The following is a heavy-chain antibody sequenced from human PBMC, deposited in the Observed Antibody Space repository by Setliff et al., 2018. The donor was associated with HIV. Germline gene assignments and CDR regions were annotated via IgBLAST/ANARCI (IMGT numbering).Heavy chain of an antibody. CDR2: IDPSDSYI. CDR1: GKSLSNYW. Sequence: PGESLKISCKGSGKSLSNYWINWVRQMPGKGLEWIGRIDPSDSYINYGPSFQGHVTISADKSTNTAFLQWSSLKASDSAMYYCSRGIAVAGHDFANTPGDIWGQGTRVTVSS. CDR3: SRGIAVAGHDFANTPGDI. V-gene: IGHV5-10-1*01. J-gene: IGHJ3*02. D-gene: IGHD6-19*01.